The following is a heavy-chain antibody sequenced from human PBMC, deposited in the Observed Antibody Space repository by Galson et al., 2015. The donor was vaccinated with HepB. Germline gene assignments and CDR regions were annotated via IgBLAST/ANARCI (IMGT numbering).Heavy chain of an antibody. Sequence: PALVKPTQTLTLTCTFSGFSLHSRGAGVGWIRQPPGKALEWLALIFWNDNIRYSPYLGGRLTITKDTSKNQVVLTMTNMDPVDTATYYCAHEDYYNPRGLLWGQGTLVPVSS. CDR2: IFWNDNI. J-gene: IGHJ4*02. CDR1: GFSLHSRGAG. CDR3: AHEDYYNPRGLL. D-gene: IGHD3-10*01. V-gene: IGHV2-5*01.